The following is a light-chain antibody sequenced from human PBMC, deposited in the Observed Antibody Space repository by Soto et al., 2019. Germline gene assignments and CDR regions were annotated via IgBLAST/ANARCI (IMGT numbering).Light chain of an antibody. J-gene: IGKJ1*01. CDR3: QQYNTYPWT. CDR1: QSVSTR. CDR2: DAS. Sequence: DIQMTQSPSTLSGSVGDRLTITCRASQSVSTRLAWHQQKQGKXPKXXIYDASNLETGVPSRFSGSGSGRELTLTISSLQPDDCATYDGQQYNTYPWTFGQGTKVDIK. V-gene: IGKV1-5*01.